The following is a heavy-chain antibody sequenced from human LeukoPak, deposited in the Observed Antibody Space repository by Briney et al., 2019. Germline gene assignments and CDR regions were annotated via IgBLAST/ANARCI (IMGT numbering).Heavy chain of an antibody. CDR3: TTMRIGAATIIYYYYMDV. V-gene: IGHV3-15*01. D-gene: IGHD5-12*01. CDR2: IKSKTDGGTT. CDR1: GFTFSNAW. J-gene: IGHJ6*03. Sequence: GGSLRLSCAASGFTFSNAWMSWVRQAPGKGLEWVGRIKSKTDGGTTDYAAPVKGRFTISRDDSKNTLYLQMNSLKTEDTAVYYCTTMRIGAATIIYYYYMDVWGKGTTVTISS.